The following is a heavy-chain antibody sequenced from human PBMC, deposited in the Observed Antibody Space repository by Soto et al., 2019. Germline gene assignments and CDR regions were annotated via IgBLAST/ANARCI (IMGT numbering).Heavy chain of an antibody. Sequence: SQTLSLTCVISGDSVSSNSAAWNWIRQSPSRGLEWLGRTYYRSKWYNDYAVSVKSRITINPDTSKNQFSLQLNSVTPEDTAVYYCAREEYSSPGGGYYYGMDVWGQGTTVTVSS. V-gene: IGHV6-1*01. CDR1: GDSVSSNSAA. J-gene: IGHJ6*02. D-gene: IGHD6-6*01. CDR3: AREEYSSPGGGYYYGMDV. CDR2: TYYRSKWYN.